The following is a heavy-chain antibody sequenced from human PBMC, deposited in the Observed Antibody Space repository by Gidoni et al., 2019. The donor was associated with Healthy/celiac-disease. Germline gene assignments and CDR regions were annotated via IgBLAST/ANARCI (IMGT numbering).Heavy chain of an antibody. Sequence: QVQLVEAGGGVGQPGRALRLSCADSGYTCSSDAMHWVRQAPGKGLEWVAVISYDGSNNYYADSVKGRFTISRDNSKNTLYLQLNSLRAEDTAVYYCARAGARRGIKGYYFDSWGQGTLVTVSS. CDR3: ARAGARRGIKGYYFDS. D-gene: IGHD1-26*01. J-gene: IGHJ4*02. CDR2: ISYDGSNN. CDR1: GYTCSSDA. V-gene: IGHV3-30-3*01.